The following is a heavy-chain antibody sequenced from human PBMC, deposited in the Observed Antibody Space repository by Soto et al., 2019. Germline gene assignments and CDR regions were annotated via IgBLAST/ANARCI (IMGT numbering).Heavy chain of an antibody. V-gene: IGHV2-5*01. CDR3: AHRRDNGSGSYYRGVYYFDY. D-gene: IGHD3-10*01. J-gene: IGHJ4*02. CDR1: GFSLSTSGVG. Sequence: SGPTLVNPTQTLTLTCTFSGFSLSTSGVGVGWIRQPPGKALEWLALIYWNDDKRYSPSLKSRLTITKDTSKNQVVLTMTNMDPVDTATYYCAHRRDNGSGSYYRGVYYFDYWGQGTPVTVSS. CDR2: IYWNDDK.